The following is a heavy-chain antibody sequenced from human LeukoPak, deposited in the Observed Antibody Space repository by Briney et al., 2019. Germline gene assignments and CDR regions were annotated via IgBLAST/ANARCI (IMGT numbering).Heavy chain of an antibody. CDR2: ISSDGSNT. CDR1: GFSFNSSW. Sequence: GGSLRLSCAASGFSFNSSWMHWVRLAPGKGLVWVSRISSDGSNTNYVDSVKGRFTISRDNAKNTLNLQMNTLRAEDTAVYYCARSRNSGSWVDYWGQGTLVTVSS. CDR3: ARSRNSGSWVDY. V-gene: IGHV3-74*01. J-gene: IGHJ4*02. D-gene: IGHD1-26*01.